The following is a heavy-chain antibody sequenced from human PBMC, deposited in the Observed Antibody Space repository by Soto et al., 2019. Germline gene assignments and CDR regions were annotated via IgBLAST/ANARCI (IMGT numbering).Heavy chain of an antibody. CDR1: GFTFRNYA. V-gene: IGHV3-30*03. D-gene: IGHD4-4*01. J-gene: IGHJ6*03. Sequence: PGGSLRLSCAASGFTFRNYAMHWVRQAPGKGLEWVAVISYDGSDTFYADSVEGRFTISRDNSKNTVYLQMNSLRADDTAVNFCARGGNADEPLFYYMDVWGKGTTVTVSS. CDR3: ARGGNADEPLFYYMDV. CDR2: ISYDGSDT.